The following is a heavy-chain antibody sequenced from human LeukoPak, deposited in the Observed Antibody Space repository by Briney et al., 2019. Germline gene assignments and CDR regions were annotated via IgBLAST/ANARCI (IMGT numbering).Heavy chain of an antibody. CDR2: IKQDGSEK. CDR3: ARDDAPLGWGSGRVAEDY. Sequence: PGGSLRLSCAASGFTFSSYWMSWVRQAPGKGLEWVANIKQDGSEKYYVDSVKGQFTISRDNAKNSLYLQMNSLRAEDTAVYYCARDDAPLGWGSGRVAEDYWGQGTLVTVSS. V-gene: IGHV3-7*01. D-gene: IGHD6-19*01. J-gene: IGHJ4*02. CDR1: GFTFSSYW.